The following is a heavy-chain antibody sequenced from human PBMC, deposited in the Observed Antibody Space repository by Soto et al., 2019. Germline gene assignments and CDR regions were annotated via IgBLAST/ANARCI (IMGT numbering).Heavy chain of an antibody. J-gene: IGHJ4*02. V-gene: IGHV4-30-4*01. Sequence: QVQLQESGPGLVKPSQTLSLTCAVSDDSMSSGHYYWSWIRQPPGKALEWIGYIYYSGSTHYNPSLKSRLTISVDKSKNQFSLKLGSVTAADTAFYYCARGSGSYPLPYFDYWGQKALVTVSS. D-gene: IGHD3-22*01. CDR3: ARGSGSYPLPYFDY. CDR2: IYYSGST. CDR1: DDSMSSGHYY.